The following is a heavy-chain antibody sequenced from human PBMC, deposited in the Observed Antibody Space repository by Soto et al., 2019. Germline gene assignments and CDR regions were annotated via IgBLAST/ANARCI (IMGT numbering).Heavy chain of an antibody. CDR1: GGSISSSSYY. J-gene: IGHJ6*02. CDR2: IYYSGST. CDR3: ARPGGSSDDIYYGMDV. D-gene: IGHD6-6*01. V-gene: IGHV4-39*01. Sequence: PSETLSLTCTVSGGSISSSSYYWGWIRQPPGKGLEWIGSIYYSGSTYYNPSLKSRVTISVDTSKNQFSLKLSSVTAADTAVYYRARPGGSSDDIYYGMDVWGQGTTVTVSS.